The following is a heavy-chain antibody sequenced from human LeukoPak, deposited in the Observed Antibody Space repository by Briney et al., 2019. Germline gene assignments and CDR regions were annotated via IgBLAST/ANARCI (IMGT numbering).Heavy chain of an antibody. V-gene: IGHV3-7*05. CDR2: IKQDGSDK. CDR3: ARTGRNLDY. Sequence: PGGSLRLSCAASGFTFSSYSMSWVRQAPGKGPEWVANIKQDGSDKYYVDSVRGRFTISRDNAKNSLYLQMDSLRAEDTAVYYCARTGRNLDYWGQGTPVTVSS. D-gene: IGHD3-10*01. CDR1: GFTFSSYS. J-gene: IGHJ4*02.